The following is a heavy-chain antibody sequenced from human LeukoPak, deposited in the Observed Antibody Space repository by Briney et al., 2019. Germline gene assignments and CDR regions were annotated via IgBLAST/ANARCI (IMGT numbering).Heavy chain of an antibody. J-gene: IGHJ4*02. D-gene: IGHD4-17*01. Sequence: PGGSLRLSCAASGFTFSSYAMSWVRQAPGKGLEWVSVISGSGGNTYYADSVKGRFTISRDNFKNTLYLQMNSLRAEDTAIYYFAKVMATTVTTFGCWGQGTLVSVSS. CDR1: GFTFSSYA. CDR2: ISGSGGNT. V-gene: IGHV3-23*01. CDR3: AKVMATTVTTFGC.